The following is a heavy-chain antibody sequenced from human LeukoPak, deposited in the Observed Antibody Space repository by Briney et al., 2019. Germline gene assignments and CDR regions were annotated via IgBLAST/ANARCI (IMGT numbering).Heavy chain of an antibody. Sequence: ASVKVSCKASGYTFTSYGISWARQAPGQGLEWMGWISAYNGNTNYAQKLQGRVTMTTDTSTSTAYMELRSLRSDDTAVYYCARDIVVVPAAPDYYYYYMDVRGKGTTVTVSS. V-gene: IGHV1-18*01. CDR1: GYTFTSYG. D-gene: IGHD2-2*01. J-gene: IGHJ6*03. CDR2: ISAYNGNT. CDR3: ARDIVVVPAAPDYYYYYMDV.